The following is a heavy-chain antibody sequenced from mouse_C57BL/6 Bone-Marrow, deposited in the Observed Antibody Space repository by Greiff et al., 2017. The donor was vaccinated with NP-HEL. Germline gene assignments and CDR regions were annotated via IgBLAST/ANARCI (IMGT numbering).Heavy chain of an antibody. V-gene: IGHV1-82*01. CDR1: GYAFSSSW. J-gene: IGHJ2*01. Sequence: VQGVESGPELVKPGASVKISCKASGYAFSSSWMNWVKQRPGKGLEWIGRIYPGDGDTNYNGKFKGKATLTADKSSSTAYMQLSSLTSEDSAVYFCARWRGYWGQGTTLTVSS. CDR3: ARWRGY. CDR2: IYPGDGDT.